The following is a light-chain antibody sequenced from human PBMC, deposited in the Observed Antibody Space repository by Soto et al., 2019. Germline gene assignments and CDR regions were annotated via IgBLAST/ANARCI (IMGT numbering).Light chain of an antibody. CDR1: QSVSSN. Sequence: IVMTQPPATLSVSPWERATLYCRASQSVSSNYLAWYQQKPGQAPRLLIYDASTRATGIPARFSGSGSGTEFSLTISSLQSEDSAVYYCQQYSDWPLTFGQGTKVDIK. CDR2: DAS. V-gene: IGKV3-15*01. CDR3: QQYSDWPLT. J-gene: IGKJ1*01.